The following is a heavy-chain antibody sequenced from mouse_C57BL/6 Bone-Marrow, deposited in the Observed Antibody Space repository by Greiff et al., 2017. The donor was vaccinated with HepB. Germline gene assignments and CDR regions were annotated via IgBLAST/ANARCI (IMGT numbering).Heavy chain of an antibody. CDR1: GYTFTDYE. D-gene: IGHD2-4*01. CDR2: IDPETGGT. CDR3: TRCDYAFAY. V-gene: IGHV1-15*01. J-gene: IGHJ3*01. Sequence: VKLVESGAELVRPGASVTLSCKASGYTFTDYEMHWVKQTPVHDLEWIGAIDPETGGTAYNQKFKGKAILTADKSSSTAYMELRSLTSEDSAVYYCTRCDYAFAYWGQGTLVTVSA.